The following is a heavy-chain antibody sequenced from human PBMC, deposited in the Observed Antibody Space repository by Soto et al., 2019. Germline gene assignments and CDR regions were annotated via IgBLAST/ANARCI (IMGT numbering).Heavy chain of an antibody. CDR2: INAGNGNT. CDR1: GYTFTSYA. V-gene: IGHV1-3*01. J-gene: IGHJ6*02. CDR3: ARGYSYGYYYYGMDG. Sequence: ASVKVSCKASGYTFTSYAMHWVRQAPGQRLEWMGWINAGNGNTKYSQKFQGRVTITRDTSASTAYMELSSLRSEDTAVYYCARGYSYGYYYYGMDGWGQGTRVTVAS. D-gene: IGHD5-18*01.